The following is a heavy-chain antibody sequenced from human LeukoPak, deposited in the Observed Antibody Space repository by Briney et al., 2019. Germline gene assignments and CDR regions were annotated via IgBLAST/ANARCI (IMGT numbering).Heavy chain of an antibody. V-gene: IGHV3-23*01. CDR2: ISGSGGST. J-gene: IGHJ4*02. CDR3: AKVVGPDHDSSGYTVRDY. Sequence: GGSLRLSCAASGFTFSSYAMSWVRQAPGKGLEWVSAISGSGGSTYYADSVKGRFTISRDNSKNTLYLQMNSLRAEDTAVYYCAKVVGPDHDSSGYTVRDYWGQGTLVTVSS. D-gene: IGHD3-22*01. CDR1: GFTFSSYA.